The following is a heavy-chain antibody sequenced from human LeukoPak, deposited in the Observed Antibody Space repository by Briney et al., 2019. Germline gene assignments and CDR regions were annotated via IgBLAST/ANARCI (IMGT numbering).Heavy chain of an antibody. V-gene: IGHV4-34*01. CDR1: GGSFSGYY. CDR2: INHSGST. D-gene: IGHD3-22*01. Sequence: SETLSLTCAVYGGSFSGYYWSWIRQPPGKGLEWIGEINHSGSTNYNPSLKSRVTISVDTSKNQFSLKLSSVTAADTAVYYCASSNYYDSSGYYYWGQGTLVTVSS. J-gene: IGHJ4*02. CDR3: ASSNYYDSSGYYY.